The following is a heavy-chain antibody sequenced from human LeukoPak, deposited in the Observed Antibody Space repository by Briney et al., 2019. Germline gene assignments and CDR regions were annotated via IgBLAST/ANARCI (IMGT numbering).Heavy chain of an antibody. CDR2: IIPIFGTA. CDR3: ARGYYDSSGYPI. CDR1: GGTFSSYA. D-gene: IGHD3-22*01. Sequence: SVKVSCKASGGTFSSYAISWVRQAPGQGLEWMGRIIPIFGTANYAQTFQGRVTITTDESTSTAYMELSSLRSEDTAVYYCARGYYDSSGYPIWGQGTMVTVSS. J-gene: IGHJ3*02. V-gene: IGHV1-69*05.